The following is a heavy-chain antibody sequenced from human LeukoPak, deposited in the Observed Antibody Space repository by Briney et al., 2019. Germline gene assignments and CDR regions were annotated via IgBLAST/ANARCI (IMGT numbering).Heavy chain of an antibody. Sequence: GGSLRLSCAVSGFTFSSYAMSWVRQAPGKGLEWVSAISGSGGSTDYADSVKGRFTISRDKSKSTLFLQMNSLRAEDTAVYYCARVSNSWDPFDIWGQGTVVTVSS. D-gene: IGHD6-13*01. J-gene: IGHJ3*02. V-gene: IGHV3-23*01. CDR1: GFTFSSYA. CDR2: ISGSGGST. CDR3: ARVSNSWDPFDI.